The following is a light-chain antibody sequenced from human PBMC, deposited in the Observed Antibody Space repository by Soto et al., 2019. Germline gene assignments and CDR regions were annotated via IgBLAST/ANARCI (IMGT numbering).Light chain of an antibody. V-gene: IGLV2-11*01. CDR1: SSNVGGYNY. CDR2: DVS. CDR3: CSYAGSYTLGV. J-gene: IGLJ2*01. Sequence: QSALTQPRSVSGCPGQSVTISCTGTSSNVGGYNYVSWYQQQTGKVPKLIIYDVSKRPSGVPDRFSGSKSGNTASLTISGLQAEDEADYYCCSYAGSYTLGVFGGGTKLTVL.